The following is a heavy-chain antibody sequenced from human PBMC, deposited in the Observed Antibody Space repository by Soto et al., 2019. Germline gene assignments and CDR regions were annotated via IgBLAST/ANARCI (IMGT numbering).Heavy chain of an antibody. Sequence: TLSLTCTVSGGSLNAYFWTWIRQPPGKGLEWIGYIYYSGSTNYNPSLKSRVSISLHTSKNQFSLKLSSVTAADTAVYYCARGVDRQWADYWGQGTLVTVSS. J-gene: IGHJ4*02. D-gene: IGHD6-19*01. CDR1: GGSLNAYF. CDR3: ARGVDRQWADY. CDR2: IYYSGST. V-gene: IGHV4-59*01.